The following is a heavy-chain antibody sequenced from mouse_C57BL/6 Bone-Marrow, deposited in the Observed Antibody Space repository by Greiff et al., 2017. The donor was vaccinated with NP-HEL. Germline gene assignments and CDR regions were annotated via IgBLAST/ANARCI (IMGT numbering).Heavy chain of an antibody. CDR1: GYTFTSNW. J-gene: IGHJ2*01. D-gene: IGHD3-2*02. CDR2: INPSNGGT. Sequence: QVQLQQPGTELVKPGASVKLPCKASGYTFTSNWMHWVRQRPGQGLEWIGNINPSNGGTNYNEKFKSKATLTVDKSSSTAYMQLSSLTSEDSAVYYGTRDSGYAFDYWGQGTTLTVSS. V-gene: IGHV1-53*01. CDR3: TRDSGYAFDY.